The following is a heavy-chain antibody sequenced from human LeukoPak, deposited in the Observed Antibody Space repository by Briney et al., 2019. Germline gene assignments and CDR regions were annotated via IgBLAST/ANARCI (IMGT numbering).Heavy chain of an antibody. J-gene: IGHJ4*02. Sequence: GGSLRLSCAASGFIVSSNYMSWVRQAPGKGLEWVAFMSYDGSDKYYADSMKGRFTISRDNSKNTLYLQMNSLRAEDTAVYYCARDLGNGYCSSASCRGGDYWGQGTLVTVSS. CDR3: ARDLGNGYCSSASCRGGDY. CDR2: MSYDGSDK. D-gene: IGHD2-2*03. V-gene: IGHV3-30-3*01. CDR1: GFIVSSNY.